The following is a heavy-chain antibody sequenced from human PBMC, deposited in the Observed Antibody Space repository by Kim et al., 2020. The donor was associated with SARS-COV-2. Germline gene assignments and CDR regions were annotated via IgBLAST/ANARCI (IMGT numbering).Heavy chain of an antibody. CDR2: IYYSGIT. J-gene: IGHJ4*02. CDR1: GDSISYGDYY. CDR3: ARGAGSPSYNKFAY. D-gene: IGHD1-1*01. V-gene: IGHV4-30-4*01. Sequence: SETLSLTCTVSGDSISYGDYYWTWIRQPPGKGLEWIGYIYYSGITYYNPSLKSRVTISIDTSKNQFSLNLSSVTAADTAVYYCARGAGSPSYNKFAYWGRGTLVIVSS.